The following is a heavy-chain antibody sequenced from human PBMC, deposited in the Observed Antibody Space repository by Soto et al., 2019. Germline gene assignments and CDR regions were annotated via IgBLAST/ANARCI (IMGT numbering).Heavy chain of an antibody. V-gene: IGHV3-21*01. CDR2: ISSSSSYI. Sequence: EVQLVESGGGLVKPGGSLRLSCAASGFTFSSYSMNWVRQAPGKGLEWVSSISSSSSYIYYADSVKGRFTISRDNAKNSLYLQRNSLRAEDTAVYYCASSIAVAGTRDYWGQGTLVTVSS. D-gene: IGHD6-19*01. CDR3: ASSIAVAGTRDY. J-gene: IGHJ4*02. CDR1: GFTFSSYS.